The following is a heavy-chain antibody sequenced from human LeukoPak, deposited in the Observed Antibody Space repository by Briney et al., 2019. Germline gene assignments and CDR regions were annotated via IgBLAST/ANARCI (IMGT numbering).Heavy chain of an antibody. D-gene: IGHD6-13*01. CDR2: IKQDGSEK. CDR3: ARDYSSRLLDY. V-gene: IGHV3-7*01. J-gene: IGHJ4*02. CDR1: GFTFSSYW. Sequence: GGSLRLSCAAAGFTFSSYWMSWVRQAPGKGLEWVANIKQDGSEKYYVDSVKGRFTISRDNAKNSLYLQMNSLRAEDTAVYYCARDYSSRLLDYWGQGTLATVSS.